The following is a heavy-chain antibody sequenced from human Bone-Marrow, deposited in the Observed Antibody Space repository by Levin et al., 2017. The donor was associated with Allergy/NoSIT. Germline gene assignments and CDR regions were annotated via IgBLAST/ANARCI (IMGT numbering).Heavy chain of an antibody. CDR2: TSYDGGNK. CDR1: GITFRSYG. D-gene: IGHD2-21*01. V-gene: IGHV3-30*18. CDR3: AKAGHSRRPSYFYNMDV. Sequence: PGGSLRLSCAASGITFRSYGMHWVRQAPGKWLEWVAVTSYDGGNKYYADSVKGRFTISRDNSKNTLYLQMNSLRAEDTAVYYCAKAGHSRRPSYFYNMDVWGQGTTVTVSS. J-gene: IGHJ6*02.